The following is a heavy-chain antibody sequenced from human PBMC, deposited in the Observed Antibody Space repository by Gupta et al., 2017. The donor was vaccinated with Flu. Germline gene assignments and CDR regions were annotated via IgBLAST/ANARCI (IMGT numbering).Heavy chain of an antibody. V-gene: IGHV3-23*01. J-gene: IGHJ4*02. D-gene: IGHD4-11*01. CDR3: AKDHFSYSTPPSAFDY. Sequence: FYADSVKGRFTISRDDFKNTLYLQMNSLRAEDTAIYYCAKDHFSYSTPPSAFDYWGQGTLLTVSS.